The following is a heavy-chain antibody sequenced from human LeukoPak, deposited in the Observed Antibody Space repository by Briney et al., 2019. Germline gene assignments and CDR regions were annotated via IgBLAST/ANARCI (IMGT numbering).Heavy chain of an antibody. CDR1: GGSFSGYY. CDR3: ARGLSAIVH. Sequence: SETLSLTCAVYGGSFSGYYWSWIRQPTGKGLEWIGEINHSGSTNYNPSLKSRVTISVDTSKSQFSLKLSSVTAADTAVYYCARGLSAIVHWGQGTLVTVSS. CDR2: INHSGST. V-gene: IGHV4-34*01. D-gene: IGHD2-21*02. J-gene: IGHJ4*02.